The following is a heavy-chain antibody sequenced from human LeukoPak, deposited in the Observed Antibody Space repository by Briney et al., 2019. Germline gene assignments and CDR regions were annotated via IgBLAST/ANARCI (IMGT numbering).Heavy chain of an antibody. Sequence: ASETLSLTCTVSGGSISSYYWSWVCQAPGKGLEWVSAISGSGGSTYYADSVKGRFTISRDNSKNTLYLQMNSLRAEDTAVYYCAKERYFDWLPADYWGQGTLVTVSS. J-gene: IGHJ4*02. D-gene: IGHD3-9*01. CDR3: AKERYFDWLPADY. CDR2: ISGSGGST. CDR1: GGSISSYY. V-gene: IGHV3-23*01.